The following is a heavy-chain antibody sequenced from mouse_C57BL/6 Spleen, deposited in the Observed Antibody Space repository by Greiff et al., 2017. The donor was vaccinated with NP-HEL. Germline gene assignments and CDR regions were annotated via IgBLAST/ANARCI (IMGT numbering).Heavy chain of an antibody. V-gene: IGHV1-54*01. Sequence: QVQLKQSGAELVRPGTSVKVSCKASGYAFTNYLIEWVKQRPGQGLEWIGVINPGSGGTNYNEKFKGKATLTADKSSSTAYMQLSSLTSEDSAVYFCARPSGAVSYWYFDVWGTGTTVTVSS. J-gene: IGHJ1*03. CDR2: INPGSGGT. CDR3: ARPSGAVSYWYFDV. D-gene: IGHD1-3*01. CDR1: GYAFTNYL.